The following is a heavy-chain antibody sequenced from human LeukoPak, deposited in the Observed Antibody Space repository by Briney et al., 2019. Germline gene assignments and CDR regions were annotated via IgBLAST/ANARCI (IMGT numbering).Heavy chain of an antibody. CDR1: GFTFSNYG. J-gene: IGHJ4*02. V-gene: IGHV3-33*01. D-gene: IGHD3-3*01. Sequence: PGGSLRLSCAASGFTFSNYGMHWVRQAPGKGLEWVAVIWYDGSNKYFADSVKGRFIISRDNSKNTLYLQMNSLRAEDTAVYYCARVRSGYYFDYWGQGTLVTVSS. CDR2: IWYDGSNK. CDR3: ARVRSGYYFDY.